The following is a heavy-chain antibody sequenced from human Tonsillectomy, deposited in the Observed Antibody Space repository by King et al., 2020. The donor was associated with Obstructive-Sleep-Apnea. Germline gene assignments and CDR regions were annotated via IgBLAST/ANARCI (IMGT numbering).Heavy chain of an antibody. V-gene: IGHV3-7*01. CDR1: GFTFSTYW. D-gene: IGHD1-20*01. Sequence: VQLVESGGGLVQPGGSLRLSCVASGFTFSTYWMSWVRQAPGMGLEWVANINQDGSEKYYVGSVRGRFTNSRDNAKNSLYLQMNSLTAEDTAVYYCARDRLTGIWSTYYYYAMDVWEQGTTVTVSS. J-gene: IGHJ6*01. CDR3: ARDRLTGIWSTYYYYAMDV. CDR2: INQDGSEK.